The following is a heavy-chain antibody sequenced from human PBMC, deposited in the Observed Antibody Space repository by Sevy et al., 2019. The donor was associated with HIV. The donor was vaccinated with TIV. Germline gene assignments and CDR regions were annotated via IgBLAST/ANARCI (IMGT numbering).Heavy chain of an antibody. CDR2: IRYDGSNK. Sequence: GGSLRLSCAASGFTFSSYGMHWVRQAPGKGLEWVAFIRYDGSNKYYADSVKGRFTISRDNSKNTLYLQMNSLRAEDTAVYYCAKDLYYDNSLFDYWGQGILVTVSS. J-gene: IGHJ4*02. CDR3: AKDLYYDNSLFDY. D-gene: IGHD3-22*01. CDR1: GFTFSSYG. V-gene: IGHV3-30*02.